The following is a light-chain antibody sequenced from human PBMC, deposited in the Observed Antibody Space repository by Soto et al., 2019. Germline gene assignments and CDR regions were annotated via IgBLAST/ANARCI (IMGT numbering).Light chain of an antibody. CDR3: CSYAXSSTYV. CDR2: EVS. Sequence: QSVLTQPASLSWSPGQSITISCTGTSSVVGSYNLVSWYQQHPGKAPKLMIYEVSKRPSGVSNRFSGSKSGNTASLTISGLQAEDEDDYYCCSYAXSSTYVFGTGTKVTVL. V-gene: IGLV2-23*02. J-gene: IGLJ1*01. CDR1: SSVVGSYNL.